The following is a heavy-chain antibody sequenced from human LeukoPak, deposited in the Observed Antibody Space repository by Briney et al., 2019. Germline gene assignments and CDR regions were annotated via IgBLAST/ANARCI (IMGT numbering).Heavy chain of an antibody. D-gene: IGHD2-2*01. CDR3: AKELGYCSSTSCSPFDY. V-gene: IGHV3-23*01. J-gene: IGHJ4*02. CDR1: GFTFSTYA. Sequence: GGSLRLSCAASGFTFSTYAMSWVRQAPGKGLECVSAISGSGGSTYYADSVKGRFTISRDNSKNTLYLQMNSLRADDTAVYYCAKELGYCSSTSCSPFDYWGQGTLVTVSS. CDR2: ISGSGGST.